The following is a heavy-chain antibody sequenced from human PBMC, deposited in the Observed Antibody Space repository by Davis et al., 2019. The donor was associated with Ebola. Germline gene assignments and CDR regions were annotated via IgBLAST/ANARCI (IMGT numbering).Heavy chain of an antibody. CDR3: ARDSGYDSSGYYWYFDL. D-gene: IGHD3-22*01. Sequence: SLKISCAASGFPFSSYAMPWVRQAPGKGLEWVAVISYDGSNKYYADSVKGRFTISRDNSKNTLYLQMNSLRAEDTAVYYCARDSGYDSSGYYWYFDLWGRGTLVTVSS. CDR2: ISYDGSNK. J-gene: IGHJ2*01. V-gene: IGHV3-30-3*01. CDR1: GFPFSSYA.